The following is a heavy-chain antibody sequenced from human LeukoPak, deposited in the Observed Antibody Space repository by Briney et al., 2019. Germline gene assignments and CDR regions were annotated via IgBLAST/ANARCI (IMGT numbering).Heavy chain of an antibody. CDR3: ARDRYVFWRGQKAHVS. J-gene: IGHJ4*02. CDR2: IRFDGNNK. D-gene: IGHD3/OR15-3a*01. Sequence: HPGGSLRLSCAASGFTFSSYGMHWLRQAPGKGLEWVAFIRFDGNNKYYADSVKGRFTIYRDNSKDSLYLQMNSLRDEDTAVCYWARDRYVFWRGQKAHVSWGQGTLVTVSS. V-gene: IGHV3-30*02. CDR1: GFTFSSYG.